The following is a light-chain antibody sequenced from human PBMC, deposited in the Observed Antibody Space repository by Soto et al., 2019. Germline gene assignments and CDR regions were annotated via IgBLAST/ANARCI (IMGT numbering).Light chain of an antibody. CDR3: MQALTAPPT. V-gene: IGKV2-28*01. J-gene: IGKJ1*01. CDR1: QSLVYSDGNTY. Sequence: DVVMTQSPLSLPVTLGQPSSISCRSSQSLVYSDGNTYLNWFQQRPGQSPQLLIYLGSNRASGVPDRFSGSGSGTDFTLKISRVEAEDVGVYHCMQALTAPPTFGQGTKVDI. CDR2: LGS.